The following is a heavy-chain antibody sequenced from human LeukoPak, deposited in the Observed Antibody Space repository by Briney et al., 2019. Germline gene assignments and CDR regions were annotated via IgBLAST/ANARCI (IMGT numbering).Heavy chain of an antibody. D-gene: IGHD5/OR15-5a*01. CDR3: ARDMNSVPPPTGFDY. Sequence: GGSLRLSCAASGFTFDDYGMSWVRQAPGKGLEWVSGINWNGGSTGYADSVKGRFTISRDNAKNSLYLQMNSLRAEDTAVYYCARDMNSVPPPTGFDYWGQGTLVTVSS. J-gene: IGHJ4*02. V-gene: IGHV3-20*04. CDR1: GFTFDDYG. CDR2: INWNGGST.